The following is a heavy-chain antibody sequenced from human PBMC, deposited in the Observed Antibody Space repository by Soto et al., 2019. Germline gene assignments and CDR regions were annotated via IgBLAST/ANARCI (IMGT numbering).Heavy chain of an antibody. Sequence: PGGSMRLSCGASGFTFSSYAMSWVRHAPGKGLEWVSAISGSGGSTYYADSVKGRFTISRDNSKNTLYLQMNSLRAEDTAVYYCANSLLEQQLVPYYFDYWGQGTLVTVSS. J-gene: IGHJ4*02. CDR3: ANSLLEQQLVPYYFDY. D-gene: IGHD6-13*01. CDR2: ISGSGGST. V-gene: IGHV3-23*01. CDR1: GFTFSSYA.